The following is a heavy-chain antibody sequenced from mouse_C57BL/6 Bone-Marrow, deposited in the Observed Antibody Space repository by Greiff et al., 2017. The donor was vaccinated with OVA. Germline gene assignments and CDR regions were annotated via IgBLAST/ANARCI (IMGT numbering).Heavy chain of an antibody. CDR1: GYAFTNYL. J-gene: IGHJ4*01. CDR2: INPGSGGT. V-gene: IGHV1-54*01. CDR3: ARSATVVPYYYAMDY. Sequence: VKLQQSGAELVRPGTSVKVSCKASGYAFTNYLIEWVKQRPGQGLEWIGVINPGSGGTNYNEKFKGKATLTADKSSSTAYMQLSSLTSEDSAVYFCARSATVVPYYYAMDYWGQGTSVTVSS. D-gene: IGHD1-1*01.